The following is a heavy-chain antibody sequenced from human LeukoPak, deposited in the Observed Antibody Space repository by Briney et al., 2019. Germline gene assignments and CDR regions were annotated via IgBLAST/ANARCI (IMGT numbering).Heavy chain of an antibody. V-gene: IGHV3-33*01. J-gene: IGHJ4*02. CDR2: IWHDGSNK. D-gene: IGHD4-23*01. Sequence: GGSLRLSCAASGFTFSNYGMHWVRQAPGKGLEWVAVIWHDGSNKYYADSVKGRFTISRDSSKDTLHLQMDSLRAEDTAVYYCARGGPTTVLTGVDYWGQGTLVTVSS. CDR1: GFTFSNYG. CDR3: ARGGPTTVLTGVDY.